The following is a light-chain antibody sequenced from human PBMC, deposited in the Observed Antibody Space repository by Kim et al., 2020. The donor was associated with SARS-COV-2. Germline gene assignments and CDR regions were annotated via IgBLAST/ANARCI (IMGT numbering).Light chain of an antibody. V-gene: IGKV1-39*01. CDR3: QQTYNAPRT. CDR1: HSISTY. CDR2: SAS. Sequence: DIQMTQSPSSLSASVGDRVTITCRASHSISTYLNWYQQKPGKVPKLLIYSASSLPSGVPSRFSGGGSGTDFTLTISSLQFEDFATYYCQQTYNAPRTFGGGTKVDIK. J-gene: IGKJ4*01.